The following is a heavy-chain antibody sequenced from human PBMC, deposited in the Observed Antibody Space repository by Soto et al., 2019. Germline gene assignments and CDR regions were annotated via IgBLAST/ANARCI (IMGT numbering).Heavy chain of an antibody. V-gene: IGHV1-8*02. Sequence: ASVKVSCKASGGTFSSYTISWVRQAPGQGPEWMGRMYPNNGQTAYARTFQGRVTMTWNSSTSTAYMELSSLTSEDTAVYYCATMIRGLIHWLDPWGQGTLVTSPQ. CDR3: ATMIRGLIHWLDP. J-gene: IGHJ5*02. CDR1: GGTFSSYT. D-gene: IGHD3-16*01. CDR2: MYPNNGQT.